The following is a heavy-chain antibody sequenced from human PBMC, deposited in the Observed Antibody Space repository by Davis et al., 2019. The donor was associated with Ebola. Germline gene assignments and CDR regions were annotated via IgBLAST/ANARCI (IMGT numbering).Heavy chain of an antibody. CDR3: AREEPWGRYFDWFHKGNYYGMDV. CDR1: GYTFTSYG. D-gene: IGHD3-9*01. V-gene: IGHV1-18*01. Sequence: AASVKVSCKASGYTFTSYGISWVRHAPGQGLEWTGGISAYNGNTNYAQKLQGRVTMTTDTSTSTAYMELRSLRSDDTAVYYCAREEPWGRYFDWFHKGNYYGMDVWGQGTTVTVSS. J-gene: IGHJ6*02. CDR2: ISAYNGNT.